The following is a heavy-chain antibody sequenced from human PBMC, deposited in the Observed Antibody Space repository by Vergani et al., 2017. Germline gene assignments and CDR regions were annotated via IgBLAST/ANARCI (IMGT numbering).Heavy chain of an antibody. J-gene: IGHJ4*02. D-gene: IGHD2-15*01. V-gene: IGHV3-23*01. CDR1: GFTFTAHG. CDR2: ISGQNFRT. Sequence: EVQLLESGGGSAQPGESLRLSCVASGFTFTAHGLNWVRQAPGKGLEWVSGISGQNFRTHYADSVKGRFTISRGDSKNTVYLQINSLRAEDTAFYYCAEGGGGYCSGGTCYPEYWGQGTLVIVSS. CDR3: AEGGGGYCSGGTCYPEY.